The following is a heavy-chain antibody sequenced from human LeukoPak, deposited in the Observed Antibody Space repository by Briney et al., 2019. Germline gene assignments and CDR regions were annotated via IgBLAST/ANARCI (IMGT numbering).Heavy chain of an antibody. CDR1: GFTFNSYS. V-gene: IGHV3-48*01. J-gene: IGHJ4*02. CDR2: ISSSSSTI. D-gene: IGHD1-26*01. CDR3: AREWASGSYLFDY. Sequence: PGGSLRLSCAASGFTFNSYSMNWVRQAPGKGLEWVSYISSSSSTIYYADSVKGRFTISRDNAKNSLYLQMNSLRAEDTAVYYCAREWASGSYLFDYWGQGTLVTVSS.